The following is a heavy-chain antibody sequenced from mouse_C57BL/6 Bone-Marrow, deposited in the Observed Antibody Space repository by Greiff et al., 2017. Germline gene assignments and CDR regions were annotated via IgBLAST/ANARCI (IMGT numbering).Heavy chain of an antibody. J-gene: IGHJ3*01. CDR2: LSSGGSYT. CDR1: GFTFSSYG. Sequence: EVQRVESGGDLVKPGGSLKLSCAASGFTFSSYGMSWVRQTPDKRLEWVATLSSGGSYTYYPDSVKGRFTISRDNAKNTLYLQMSSLKSEDTAMYYCARPDGPWFAYWGQGTLVTVSA. D-gene: IGHD2-3*01. V-gene: IGHV5-6*01. CDR3: ARPDGPWFAY.